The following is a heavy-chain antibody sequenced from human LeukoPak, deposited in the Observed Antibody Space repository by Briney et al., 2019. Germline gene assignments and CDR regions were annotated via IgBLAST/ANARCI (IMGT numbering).Heavy chain of an antibody. CDR2: IDWDDDK. V-gene: IGHV2-70*11. CDR1: GFSLSTSGMC. J-gene: IGHJ4*02. Sequence: RESGPALVKPTQTLTLSCTFSGFSLSTSGMCVSWIRQPPGKALEWLARIDWDDDKYYSTSLKTRLTISKDTSKNQVVLTMTNMDPVDTATYYCARIWFGESSYYFDYWGQGTLVTVSS. CDR3: ARIWFGESSYYFDY. D-gene: IGHD3-10*01.